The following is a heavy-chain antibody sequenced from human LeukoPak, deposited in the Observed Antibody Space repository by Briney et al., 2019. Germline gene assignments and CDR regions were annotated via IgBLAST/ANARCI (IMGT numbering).Heavy chain of an antibody. CDR3: AKDLIVYTAART. D-gene: IGHD5-18*01. V-gene: IGHV3-23*01. CDR1: GFTFSSYA. Sequence: GGSPRLSCAASGFTFSSYAMSWVRQAPGKGLEWVSAISGSGGSTYYADSVKGRFTISRDNSKNTLYLQMNSLRAEDTAVYYCAKDLIVYTAARTWGQGTLVTVSS. CDR2: ISGSGGST. J-gene: IGHJ4*02.